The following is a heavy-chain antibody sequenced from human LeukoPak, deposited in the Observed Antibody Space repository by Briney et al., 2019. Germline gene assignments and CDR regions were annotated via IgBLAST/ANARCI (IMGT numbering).Heavy chain of an antibody. Sequence: GGSLRLSCAASGITFSSYTMHWVRQQAPGKGLEWVAVISYDGSNEYYADSVKGRFTVSRDNSKNTLYLQMNSLRAEDTAVYYCARDTGDINVDFWGQETLVTVSS. V-gene: IGHV3-30-3*01. CDR1: GITFSSYT. CDR2: ISYDGSNE. D-gene: IGHD3-9*01. J-gene: IGHJ4*02. CDR3: ARDTGDINVDF.